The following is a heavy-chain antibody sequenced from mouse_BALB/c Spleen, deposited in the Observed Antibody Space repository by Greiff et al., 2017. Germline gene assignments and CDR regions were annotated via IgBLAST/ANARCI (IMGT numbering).Heavy chain of an antibody. CDR2: ISSGGSYT. CDR3: ARGGYDYFDY. D-gene: IGHD2-3*01. Sequence: EVKLMESGGDLVKPGGSLKLSCAASGFTFSSYGMSWVRQTPDKRLEWVATISSGGSYTYYPDSVKGRFTISRDNAKNTLYLQMSSLKSEDTAMYYCARGGYDYFDYWGQGTTLTVSS. J-gene: IGHJ2*01. V-gene: IGHV5-6*01. CDR1: GFTFSSYG.